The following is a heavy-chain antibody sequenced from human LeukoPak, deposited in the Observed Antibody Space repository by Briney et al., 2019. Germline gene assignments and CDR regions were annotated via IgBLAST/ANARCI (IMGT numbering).Heavy chain of an antibody. D-gene: IGHD3-16*02. CDR2: IKSKTDGGTT. Sequence: GGSLRLSCAASGFTFSNAWMSWVRQAPGKGLEWVGRIKSKTDGGTTDYAAPVKGRFTISRDDSKNTLYLQMNSLKTEDTAVYYCTTDIMITFGGVIVSYYFDYWGQGTLVTVSS. CDR1: GFTFSNAW. V-gene: IGHV3-15*01. J-gene: IGHJ4*02. CDR3: TTDIMITFGGVIVSYYFDY.